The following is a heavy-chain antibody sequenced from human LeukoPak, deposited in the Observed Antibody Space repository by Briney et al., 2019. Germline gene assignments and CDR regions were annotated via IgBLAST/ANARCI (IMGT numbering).Heavy chain of an antibody. CDR2: IYYSGST. D-gene: IGHD2-2*01. CDR3: ARVGVVPAAIWGYYYYYMDV. V-gene: IGHV4-59*01. Sequence: SETLSLTCAVYGGSFSGYYWSWIRQPPGKGLEWIGYIYYSGSTNYNPSLKSRVTISVDTSKNQFSLKLSSVTAADTAVYYCARVGVVPAAIWGYYYYYMDVWGKGTTVTISS. J-gene: IGHJ6*03. CDR1: GGSFSGYY.